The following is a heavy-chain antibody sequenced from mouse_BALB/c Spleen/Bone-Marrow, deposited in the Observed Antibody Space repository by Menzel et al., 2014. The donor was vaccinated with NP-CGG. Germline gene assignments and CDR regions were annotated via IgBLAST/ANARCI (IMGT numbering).Heavy chain of an antibody. CDR2: IRNKANGYTT. CDR3: ARDVGRLFFDV. J-gene: IGHJ1*01. D-gene: IGHD3-3*01. Sequence: EVMLVESGGGLVQPGSSLRLSCATSGFTFTDYYMNWVRQPPGMALEWLGFIRNKANGYTTDYSTSVKGRFTISRDNSQNILYLQMNTLRTEDSATYYCARDVGRLFFDVWGAGTTVTVSS. V-gene: IGHV7-3*02. CDR1: GFTFTDYY.